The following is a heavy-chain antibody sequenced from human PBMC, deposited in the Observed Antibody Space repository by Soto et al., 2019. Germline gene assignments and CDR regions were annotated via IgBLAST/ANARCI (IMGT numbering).Heavy chain of an antibody. CDR3: ASVVEKKEVVVSDY. CDR1: GYTFTSYG. CDR2: ISAYNGNT. V-gene: IGHV1-18*01. Sequence: GASVKVSCKASGYTFTSYGISWVRQAPGQGLEWMGWISAYNGNTNYARKLQGRVTMTTDTSTSTAYMELRSLRSDDTAVYYCASVVEKKEVVVSDYWGQGTLATVSS. D-gene: IGHD3-22*01. J-gene: IGHJ4*02.